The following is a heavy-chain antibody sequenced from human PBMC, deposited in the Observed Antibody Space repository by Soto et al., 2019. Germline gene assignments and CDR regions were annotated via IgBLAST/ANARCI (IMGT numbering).Heavy chain of an antibody. Sequence: QVQLQQWGAGLLKPSETLSLTCAVYGGSFSGYYWSWIRQPPGKGLEWIGEINHSGSTNYNPSLKVRVTISVDRSMSQFCLKLSSVTAADTSVYYCARGRGCSGGSCYPQLGYWGRGTLGTVSS. CDR2: INHSGST. CDR3: ARGRGCSGGSCYPQLGY. CDR1: GGSFSGYY. V-gene: IGHV4-34*01. J-gene: IGHJ4*02. D-gene: IGHD2-15*01.